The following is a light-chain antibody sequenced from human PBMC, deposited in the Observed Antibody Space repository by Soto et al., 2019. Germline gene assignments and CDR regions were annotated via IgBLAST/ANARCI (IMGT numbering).Light chain of an antibody. CDR3: QQYNPFSYT. V-gene: IGKV1-5*03. J-gene: IGKJ2*01. CDR2: KSS. CDR1: QTTTAW. Sequence: DIQMTQSPSTLSASVGDRVTITCRASQTTTAWVAWYQQKPEKAPKLLIYKSSSLQSGVPSRFSGSGSGTEFTLTISSLQPDDLATYFCQQYNPFSYTFGQGTKLEIK.